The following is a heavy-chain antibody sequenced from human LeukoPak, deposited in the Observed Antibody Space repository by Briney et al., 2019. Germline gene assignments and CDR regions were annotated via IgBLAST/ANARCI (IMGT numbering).Heavy chain of an antibody. CDR1: GFTFSSYA. CDR3: ATSYYDFWTPYSAH. CDR2: ISGSGGST. D-gene: IGHD3/OR15-3a*01. Sequence: GGSLRLSCAASGFTFSSYAMSWVRQAPGKGLEWVSAISGSGGSTYYADSVKGRFTISRDNSKNTLYLQMISLRVEDTAVYYCATSYYDFWTPYSAHWGQGTLVTVSS. J-gene: IGHJ4*02. V-gene: IGHV3-23*01.